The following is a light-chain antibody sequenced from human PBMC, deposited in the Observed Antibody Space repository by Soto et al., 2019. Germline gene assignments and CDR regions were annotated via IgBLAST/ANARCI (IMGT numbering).Light chain of an antibody. J-gene: IGLJ3*02. CDR3: ETWESNTWV. CDR1: SGHSTYI. CDR2: LEGSGSY. V-gene: IGLV4-60*03. Sequence: QPVLTQSSSASASLGSSVKLTCTLSSGHSTYIIAWHQQQPGKAPRYLMKLEGSGSYNKGSGVPDRFSGSSSGADRYLTISNLQSEDEADYYCETWESNTWVFGGGTKLTVL.